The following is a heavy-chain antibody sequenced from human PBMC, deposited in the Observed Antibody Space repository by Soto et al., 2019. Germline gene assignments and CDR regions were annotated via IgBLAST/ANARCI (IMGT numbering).Heavy chain of an antibody. D-gene: IGHD1-1*01. V-gene: IGHV6-1*01. J-gene: IGHJ2*01. Sequence: QADSSSCVLCVGTVCSNRCSPNWIKQYPSRGLEWLGRAYYRTKWYIDYAPSVTSRITINPDTSENQLSLQLNSVTPEDTAMYYCVRAGHGIRGKLPVFAYLRNRTHDL. CDR3: VRAGHGIRGKLPVFAYLRNRTHDL. CDR2: AYYRTKWYI. CDR1: VGTVCSNRCS.